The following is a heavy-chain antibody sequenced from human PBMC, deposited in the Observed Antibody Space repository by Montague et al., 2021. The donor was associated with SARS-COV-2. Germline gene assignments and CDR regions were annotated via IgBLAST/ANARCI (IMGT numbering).Heavy chain of an antibody. CDR3: ARDPVLLWFGERGYWFDP. Sequence: SETLSLTCTVSGGSISSYYWSWIRQPPGKGLEWIGYIYYSGSTNYNPSLKSRVTISVDTSKNQFSLKLSSVTAADTAVYYCARDPVLLWFGERGYWFDPWGQGTLVTVSS. J-gene: IGHJ5*02. CDR2: IYYSGST. D-gene: IGHD3-10*01. V-gene: IGHV4-59*01. CDR1: GGSISSYY.